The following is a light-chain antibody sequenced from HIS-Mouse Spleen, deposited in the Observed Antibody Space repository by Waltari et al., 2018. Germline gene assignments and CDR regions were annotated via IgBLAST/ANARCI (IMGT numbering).Light chain of an antibody. CDR2: EVS. CDR3: SSYTSSSTLRV. Sequence: QSALTQPASVSGSPGQSITIPCTGTSSAVGGSNYVSLYQQHPGKAPKLMIYEVSNRPSGVSNRFSGSKSCNTASLTISGLQAEDEADYYCSSYTSSSTLRVFGGGTKLTVL. CDR1: SSAVGGSNY. V-gene: IGLV2-14*01. J-gene: IGLJ2*01.